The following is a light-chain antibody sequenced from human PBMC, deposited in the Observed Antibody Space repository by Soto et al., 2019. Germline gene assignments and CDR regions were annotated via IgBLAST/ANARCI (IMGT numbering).Light chain of an antibody. Sequence: EILLTQSPGTLSLSPGERATLSCRASQSVSSSYLAWYQQKPGQAPRLLIYGASSRATGIPARFSGSGSGTDFTLTISRLEPEDFAVYYCQQYGGSPRTFGQGTKVDIK. CDR1: QSVSSSY. CDR2: GAS. J-gene: IGKJ1*01. CDR3: QQYGGSPRT. V-gene: IGKV3-20*01.